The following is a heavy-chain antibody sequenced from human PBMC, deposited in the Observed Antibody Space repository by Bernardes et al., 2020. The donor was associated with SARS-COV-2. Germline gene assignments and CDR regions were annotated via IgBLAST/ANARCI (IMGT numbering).Heavy chain of an antibody. D-gene: IGHD3-10*01. Sequence: ASVKVSCKASGYTFTNYVINWVRQAAGQGLDWMGWMNPDSANTGYAQKFQGRITMTRNTSISIAYMELSSLRTEDTALYYCANSYGSGSYAFDYWGQGTLVTFSS. V-gene: IGHV1-8*01. J-gene: IGHJ4*02. CDR1: GYTFTNYV. CDR2: MNPDSANT. CDR3: ANSYGSGSYAFDY.